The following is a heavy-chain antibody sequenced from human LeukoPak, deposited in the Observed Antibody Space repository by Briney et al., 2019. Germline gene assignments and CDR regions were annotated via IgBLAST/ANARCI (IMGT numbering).Heavy chain of an antibody. V-gene: IGHV4-59*12. CDR1: GGSISSYY. D-gene: IGHD3-22*01. J-gene: IGHJ5*02. CDR3: ARRSGYYWGYNWFDP. Sequence: SETLSLTCTVSGGSISSYYWSWIRQPPGKGLEWIGYIYYSGSTNYNPSLKRRVTISIDTSKNQFSLMLSSVTAADTAVYYCARRSGYYWGYNWFDPWGQGTLVTVSS. CDR2: IYYSGST.